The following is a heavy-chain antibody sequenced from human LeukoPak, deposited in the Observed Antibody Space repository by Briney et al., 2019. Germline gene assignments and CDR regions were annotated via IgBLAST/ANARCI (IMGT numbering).Heavy chain of an antibody. CDR1: GGSISSYY. CDR3: ARVAIGANYFDY. D-gene: IGHD2-21*01. Sequence: SETLSLTCTASGGSISSYYWSWIRQPPGKGLEWIGYIYYSGSTNYNPSLKSRVTISVDTSKNQFSLKLSSVTAADTAVYYCARVAIGANYFDYWGQGTLVTVSS. CDR2: IYYSGST. J-gene: IGHJ4*02. V-gene: IGHV4-59*01.